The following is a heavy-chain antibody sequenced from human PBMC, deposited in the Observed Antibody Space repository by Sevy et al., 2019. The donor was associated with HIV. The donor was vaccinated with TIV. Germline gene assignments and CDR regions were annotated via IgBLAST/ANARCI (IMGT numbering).Heavy chain of an antibody. Sequence: GGSLRLSCAASGFTFSSYAMSWVRQAPGKGLEWVSAISGSGCSTYYADSVKGRFTISRDNSKNTLYLQMNSLRAEDTAVYYCTNYGDYDAVYYYGMDVWGQGTTVTVSS. D-gene: IGHD4-17*01. V-gene: IGHV3-23*01. CDR2: ISGSGCST. CDR1: GFTFSSYA. J-gene: IGHJ6*02. CDR3: TNYGDYDAVYYYGMDV.